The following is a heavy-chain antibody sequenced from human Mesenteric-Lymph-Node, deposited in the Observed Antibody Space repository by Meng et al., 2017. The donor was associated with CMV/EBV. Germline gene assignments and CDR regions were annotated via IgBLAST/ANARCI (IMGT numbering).Heavy chain of an antibody. CDR1: GGTFSSYA. Sequence: SVKVSCKASGGTFSSYAISWVRQAPGQGLEWMGGIIPIFGTANYAQKFQGRVAMTTDTSTNTAYMELRSLTSDDTAVYYCARNNSNWPTGFDPWGQGTQVTVSS. V-gene: IGHV1-69*05. J-gene: IGHJ5*02. D-gene: IGHD4-11*01. CDR2: IIPIFGTA. CDR3: ARNNSNWPTGFDP.